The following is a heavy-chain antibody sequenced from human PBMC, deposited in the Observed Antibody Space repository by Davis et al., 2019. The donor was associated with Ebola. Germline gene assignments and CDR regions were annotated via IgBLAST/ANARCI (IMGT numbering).Heavy chain of an antibody. Sequence: GESLKIPCAASGFTVSSNYMSWVRQAPGKGLEWVSVIYSGGSTYYADSVKGRFTISRDNSKNTLYLQMNSLRAEDTAVYYCARDPRGGADGMDVWGQGTTVTVSS. CDR2: IYSGGST. J-gene: IGHJ6*02. D-gene: IGHD3-16*01. CDR1: GFTVSSNY. CDR3: ARDPRGGADGMDV. V-gene: IGHV3-53*01.